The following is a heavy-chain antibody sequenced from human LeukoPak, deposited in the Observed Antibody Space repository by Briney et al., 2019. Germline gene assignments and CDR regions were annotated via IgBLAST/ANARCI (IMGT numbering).Heavy chain of an antibody. CDR3: AREAGDTLSRDGYNVERYFDY. J-gene: IGHJ4*02. V-gene: IGHV4-39*07. Sequence: PSETLSLTCTVSGGSISSSSHYWGWIRQPPGKGLEWIGSIYYSGSTYYNPSLKSRVTISLDTSKNQFSLKLSSVTAADTAVYYCAREAGDTLSRDGYNVERYFDYWGQGTLVTVSS. D-gene: IGHD5-24*01. CDR1: GGSISSSSHY. CDR2: IYYSGST.